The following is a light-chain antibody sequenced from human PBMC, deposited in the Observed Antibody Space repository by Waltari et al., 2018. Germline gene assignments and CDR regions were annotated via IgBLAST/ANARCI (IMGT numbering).Light chain of an antibody. Sequence: QSALTQPAFMSGSPGQSITISCTGTSSDVGGYNYITWYQQHPGKAPKLIIYEVSNRPSWISNRCAGPKSGNTATLTISGLQADDEADYYCNSYTSSSAWVFGGGTRLTVL. V-gene: IGLV2-14*01. J-gene: IGLJ3*02. CDR1: SSDVGGYNY. CDR3: NSYTSSSAWV. CDR2: EVS.